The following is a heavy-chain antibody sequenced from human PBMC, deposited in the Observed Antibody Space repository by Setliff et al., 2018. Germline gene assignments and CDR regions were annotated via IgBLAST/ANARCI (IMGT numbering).Heavy chain of an antibody. CDR2: IYTTGNT. V-gene: IGHV4-61*02. CDR1: GDSITSGSDY. D-gene: IGHD2-21*01. CDR3: ARYIPSAGCFDP. Sequence: LSLTCTVSGDSITSGSDYWNWIRQPAGKGLEWIGRIYTTGNTNYNPSLKSRVTISVDTSKKQFSLMLTSVTAADTAVYYCARYIPSAGCFDPWGQGALVTVSS. J-gene: IGHJ5*02.